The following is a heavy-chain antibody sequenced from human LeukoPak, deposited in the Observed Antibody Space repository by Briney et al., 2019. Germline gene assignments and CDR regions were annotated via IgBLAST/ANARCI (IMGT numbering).Heavy chain of an antibody. J-gene: IGHJ4*02. D-gene: IGHD3-9*01. CDR2: IYYRGST. CDR3: AKTEMTGYHSAFDY. Sequence: PSETLSLTCTVSGGSISSSTYYWGWIRQPPGKGLEWIGTIYYRGSTYYNPSLKSRVTISVDTSKNQFSLKLSSVTAADTAVYYCAKTEMTGYHSAFDYWGQGTLVTVSS. V-gene: IGHV4-39*01. CDR1: GGSISSSTYY.